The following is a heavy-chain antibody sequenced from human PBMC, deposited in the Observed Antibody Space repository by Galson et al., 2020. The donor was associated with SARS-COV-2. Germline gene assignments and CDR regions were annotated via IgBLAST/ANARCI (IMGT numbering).Heavy chain of an antibody. D-gene: IGHD2-15*01. CDR1: GGSISSYY. CDR3: ARESRHCSGGRCYSLGAFDI. J-gene: IGHJ3*02. CDR2: IYYSGST. Sequence: SETLSLTCTVSGGSISSYYWSWIRQPPGQGLEWIGYIYYSGSTNYNPSLKSRITISVDTSKNQFYLKLNSVTGADTAVYYCARESRHCSGGRCYSLGAFDIWGQWTMVTVSS. V-gene: IGHV4-59*01.